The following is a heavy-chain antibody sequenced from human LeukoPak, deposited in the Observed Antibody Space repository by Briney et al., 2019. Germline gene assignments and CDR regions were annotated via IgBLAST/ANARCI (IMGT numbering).Heavy chain of an antibody. CDR3: ARLILRSYFDY. D-gene: IGHD2/OR15-2a*01. CDR2: INHSGST. CDR1: GGSFSGYY. V-gene: IGHV4-34*01. J-gene: IGHJ4*02. Sequence: SETLSLTCAVYGGSFSGYYWSWIRQPPGKGLEWIGEINHSGSTNYNPSLKSRVTISVDTSKNQFSLKLGSVTAADTAVYYCARLILRSYFDYWGQGTLVTVSS.